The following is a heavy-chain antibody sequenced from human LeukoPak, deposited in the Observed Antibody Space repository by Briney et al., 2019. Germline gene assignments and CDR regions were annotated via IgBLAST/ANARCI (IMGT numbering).Heavy chain of an antibody. J-gene: IGHJ4*02. CDR2: ISSSGSTI. Sequence: GGSLRLSCAASGFTFSSYEMNWVRQAPGKGLEWVSYISSSGSTIYYADSVKGRFTISRDNTKNSLYLQMNSLRAEDTAVYHCAKDRGAAAARPTPTHFDYWGQGTLVTVSS. CDR1: GFTFSSYE. V-gene: IGHV3-48*03. CDR3: AKDRGAAAARPTPTHFDY. D-gene: IGHD6-13*01.